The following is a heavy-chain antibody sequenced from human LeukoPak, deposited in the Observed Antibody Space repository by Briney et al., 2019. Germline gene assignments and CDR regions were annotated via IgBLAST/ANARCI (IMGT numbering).Heavy chain of an antibody. Sequence: GGSLRLSCAASGFTFSSYGMHWFRQAPGKGLEWVAFIRYDGSNKYYADSVKGRFTISRDNSKNTLYLQMNSLRAEDTAVYYCAKDRGFGGYYYYMDVWGKGTTVTVSS. CDR3: AKDRGFGGYYYYMDV. J-gene: IGHJ6*03. CDR2: IRYDGSNK. V-gene: IGHV3-30*02. D-gene: IGHD4-23*01. CDR1: GFTFSSYG.